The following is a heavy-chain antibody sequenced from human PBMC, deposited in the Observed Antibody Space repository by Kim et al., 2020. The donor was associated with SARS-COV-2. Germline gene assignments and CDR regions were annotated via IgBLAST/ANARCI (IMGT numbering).Heavy chain of an antibody. CDR3: AKATLAAVAYYYFDS. Sequence: GGSLRLSCAASGFTFDDSAMHWVRQAPGKGLEWVSGISWNSGSIGYADSVKGRFTISRDNAKNSLYLQMNSLRAEDTALYNCAKATLAAVAYYYFDSWG. V-gene: IGHV3-9*01. D-gene: IGHD6-19*01. CDR1: GFTFDDSA. J-gene: IGHJ4*01. CDR2: ISWNSGSI.